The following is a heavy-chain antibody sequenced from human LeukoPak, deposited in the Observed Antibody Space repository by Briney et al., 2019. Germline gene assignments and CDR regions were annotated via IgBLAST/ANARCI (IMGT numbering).Heavy chain of an antibody. Sequence: SETLSLTCTVSGYSISSGYYWGWIRQPPGKGLEWIGSIYHSGSTYYNPSLKSRVTISVDTSKNQFSLKLSSVTAADTAVYYCARSSGWYQRTFDYWGQGTLVTVTS. CDR1: GYSISSGYY. D-gene: IGHD6-19*01. V-gene: IGHV4-38-2*02. CDR3: ARSSGWYQRTFDY. CDR2: IYHSGST. J-gene: IGHJ4*02.